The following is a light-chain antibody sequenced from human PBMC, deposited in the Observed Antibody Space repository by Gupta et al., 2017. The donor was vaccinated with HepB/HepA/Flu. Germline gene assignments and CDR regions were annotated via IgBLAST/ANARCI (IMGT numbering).Light chain of an antibody. CDR2: ENI. CDR1: FSNIGNNY. CDR3: GTWDSSLSAVV. Sequence: QSVLTQPPSVSAAPGQKVTISCSGSFSNIGNNYVSWYQQVPGTAPKLLIYENIKRPSGIPDRFSGSKSGTSATLGITGLQTGDEADYYCGTWDSSLSAVVFGGGTKLTVL. V-gene: IGLV1-51*02. J-gene: IGLJ3*02.